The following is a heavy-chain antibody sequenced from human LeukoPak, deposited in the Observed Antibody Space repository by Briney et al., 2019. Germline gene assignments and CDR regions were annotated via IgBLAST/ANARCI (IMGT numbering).Heavy chain of an antibody. CDR2: IYHSGST. CDR1: GGSISSGGYS. J-gene: IGHJ4*02. CDR3: AVGSGYYPASDY. V-gene: IGHV4-30-2*01. Sequence: SETLSLTCAVSGGSISSGGYSWSWIRQPPGKGLEWIGYIYHSGSTYYNPSLKSRVTISVDRSKNQFSLKLSSVTAADTAVYYCAVGSGYYPASDYWGQGTLVTVSS. D-gene: IGHD3-22*01.